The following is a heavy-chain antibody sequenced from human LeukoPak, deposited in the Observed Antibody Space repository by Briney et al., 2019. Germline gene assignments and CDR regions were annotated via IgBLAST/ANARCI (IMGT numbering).Heavy chain of an antibody. CDR2: INDSGST. Sequence: SETLSLTCAVYGGSFSGYYWSWIRQPPGKGREWIGEINDSGSTNYNPSLKSRVTISVDTSKNQFSLKLSSVTAADTAVYYCARIRFLEWLSTPAFDIWGQGTMVTVSS. V-gene: IGHV4-34*01. CDR3: ARIRFLEWLSTPAFDI. D-gene: IGHD3-3*01. J-gene: IGHJ3*02. CDR1: GGSFSGYY.